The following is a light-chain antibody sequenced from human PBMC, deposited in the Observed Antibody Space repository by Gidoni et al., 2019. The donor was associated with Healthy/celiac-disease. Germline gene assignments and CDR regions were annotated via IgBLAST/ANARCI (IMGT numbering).Light chain of an antibody. CDR3: QQYYSTLT. J-gene: IGKJ4*01. V-gene: IGKV4-1*01. CDR1: QSVLYTSNNKNY. Sequence: DIVLTQSPDSLPVSLGARATINCTSSQSVLYTSNNKNYLAWYQQKPGQPPKLLIYWASTREAGVPDRFSGSGSGTDFTLTISSLQAEDVAVYYCQQYYSTLTFGGGTKVEIK. CDR2: WAS.